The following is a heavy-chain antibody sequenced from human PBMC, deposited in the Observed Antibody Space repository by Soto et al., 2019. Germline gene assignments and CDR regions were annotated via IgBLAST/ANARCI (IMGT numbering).Heavy chain of an antibody. CDR2: IIPIFGTT. CDR3: ARDSIVASGTDY. Sequence: QVQLVQSGAEVKKPGSSVKVSCKASGGTFSSYTLAWVRQAPGQGLEWMGEIIPIFGTTNYVQKFQGRVTITADVSTNTAYMDLSSLRSEDTAMYYCARDSIVASGTDYWGQGTLVNVSS. D-gene: IGHD6-13*01. V-gene: IGHV1-69*01. CDR1: GGTFSSYT. J-gene: IGHJ4*02.